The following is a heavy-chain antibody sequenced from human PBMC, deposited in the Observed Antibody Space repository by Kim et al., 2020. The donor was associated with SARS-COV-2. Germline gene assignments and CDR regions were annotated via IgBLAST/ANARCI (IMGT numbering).Heavy chain of an antibody. CDR1: GFTFDDYA. CDR3: AIGHTSGYSDALFDY. V-gene: IGHV3-9*01. Sequence: GGSLRLSCAASGFTFDDYAMHWVRQAPGKGLEWVSGISWNSGSIGYADSVKGRFTISRDNAKNSLYLQMNSLRAEDTALYYCAIGHTSGYSDALFDYWGQGTLVTVSS. J-gene: IGHJ4*02. D-gene: IGHD3-22*01. CDR2: ISWNSGSI.